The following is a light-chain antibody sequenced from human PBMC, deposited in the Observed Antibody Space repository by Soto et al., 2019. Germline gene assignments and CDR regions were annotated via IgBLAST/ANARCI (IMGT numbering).Light chain of an antibody. CDR2: EVT. Sequence: QSALTQPASVSGSPGQSITISCTGTSSDVGGYNYVSWYQQHPGKAPKLMIYEVTNRPSGVSNRFSGSKSGNTDSLTISGLQPEDESDYYCSSYTSSSTLLYVFGSGTKLTVL. J-gene: IGLJ1*01. V-gene: IGLV2-14*01. CDR3: SSYTSSSTLLYV. CDR1: SSDVGGYNY.